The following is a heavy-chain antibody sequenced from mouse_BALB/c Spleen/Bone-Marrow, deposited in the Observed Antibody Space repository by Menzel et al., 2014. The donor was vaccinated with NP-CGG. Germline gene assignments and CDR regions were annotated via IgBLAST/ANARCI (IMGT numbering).Heavy chain of an antibody. D-gene: IGHD2-4*01. Sequence: EVMLVESGGGLVKPGGSLKLSCAASGFTFSSYAMSWVRQTPEKGLEWVASISSGGSTYYPDSVKGRFTISRDNARNILYLQMSSLRSEDTDMYYCARYDYDGAYAMDYWGQGTSVTVSS. CDR1: GFTFSSYA. V-gene: IGHV5-6-5*01. CDR3: ARYDYDGAYAMDY. CDR2: ISSGGST. J-gene: IGHJ4*01.